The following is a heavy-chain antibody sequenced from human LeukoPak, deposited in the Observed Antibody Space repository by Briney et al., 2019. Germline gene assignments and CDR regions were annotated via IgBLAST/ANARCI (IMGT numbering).Heavy chain of an antibody. J-gene: IGHJ4*02. Sequence: PGGSLRLSCAASGFTISSNYMSWVRQAQGKGVEGVSVIYSGCSTYFAYSVKFLFTISKYNSKNTLYLQMNSLRAEDTAVYYCARDLSQSRYCSGGSCYYYCGQGTLVTVSS. D-gene: IGHD2-15*01. CDR3: ARDLSQSRYCSGGSCYYY. CDR2: IYSGCST. CDR1: GFTISSNY. V-gene: IGHV3-53*01.